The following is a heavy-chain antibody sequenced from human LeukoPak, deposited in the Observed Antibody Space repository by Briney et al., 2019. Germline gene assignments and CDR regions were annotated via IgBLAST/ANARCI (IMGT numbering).Heavy chain of an antibody. D-gene: IGHD3-22*01. CDR2: ISSGGATV. J-gene: IGHJ4*02. CDR3: ARDFRYESVGLSH. V-gene: IGHV3-48*04. CDR1: GFTLLSHT. Sequence: PGGSLRLSCKGSGFTLLSHTMNWVRQAPGKGLEWVAYISSGGATVYYADSVKGRFTISRDNAKNSLFLQMNSLRVEDTAMYYCARDFRYESVGLSHWGQGTQVTVSS.